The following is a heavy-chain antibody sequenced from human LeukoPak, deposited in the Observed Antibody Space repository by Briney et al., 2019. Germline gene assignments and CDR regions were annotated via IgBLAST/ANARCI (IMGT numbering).Heavy chain of an antibody. J-gene: IGHJ5*02. CDR2: IYHSGST. V-gene: IGHV4-30-2*01. D-gene: IGHD6-13*01. Sequence: PSQTLSLTCAVSGGSISSGAYSWSWIRQAPGKGLEWIGYIYHSGSTYYNPSLKSRVTISIDRSKNQFSLKLSSVTAADTAMYHCARGAIAAATPWGQGTLVTVSS. CDR3: ARGAIAAATP. CDR1: GGSISSGAYS.